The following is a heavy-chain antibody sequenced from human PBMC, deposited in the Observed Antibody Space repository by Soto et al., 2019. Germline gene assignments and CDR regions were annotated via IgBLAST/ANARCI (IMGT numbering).Heavy chain of an antibody. Sequence: GASVKVSCKASGFTFTSSAVQWVRQARGQRLEWIGWIVVGSGNTNYAQKFQERVTITRDMSTSTAYMELSSLRSEDTAVYYCAADLSHYYGHQEYGWFDPWGQGTLVTVSS. CDR1: GFTFTSSA. D-gene: IGHD3-10*01. J-gene: IGHJ5*02. CDR3: AADLSHYYGHQEYGWFDP. V-gene: IGHV1-58*01. CDR2: IVVGSGNT.